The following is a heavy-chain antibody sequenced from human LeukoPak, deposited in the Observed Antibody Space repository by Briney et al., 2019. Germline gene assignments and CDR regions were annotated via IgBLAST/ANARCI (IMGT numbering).Heavy chain of an antibody. D-gene: IGHD3-10*01. CDR3: ARCRPHMVRGLRNNWFDP. Sequence: SETLSLTCAVYGGSFSGYYWSWIRQPPGKGLEWIGEINHSGSTNYNPSLKSRVTISVDTSKNQFSLKLSSVTAADTAVYYCARCRPHMVRGLRNNWFDPWGQGTLVTVSS. J-gene: IGHJ5*02. V-gene: IGHV4-34*01. CDR2: INHSGST. CDR1: GGSFSGYY.